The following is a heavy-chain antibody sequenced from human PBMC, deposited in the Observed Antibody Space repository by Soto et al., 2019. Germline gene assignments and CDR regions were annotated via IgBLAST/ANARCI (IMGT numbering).Heavy chain of an antibody. Sequence: QVQLQESGPGLVKPSQTLSLTCTVSGGSISSGGYYWSWIRQHPGKGLEWIGYIYYSGLTYYNPSLTNRITISVDRFKNQFSLKLSAVTAADTAVYYWEREGDSSGLVDYWGQGTVVTVSS. CDR2: IYYSGLT. V-gene: IGHV4-31*03. CDR1: GGSISSGGYY. CDR3: EREGDSSGLVDY. D-gene: IGHD3-22*01. J-gene: IGHJ4*02.